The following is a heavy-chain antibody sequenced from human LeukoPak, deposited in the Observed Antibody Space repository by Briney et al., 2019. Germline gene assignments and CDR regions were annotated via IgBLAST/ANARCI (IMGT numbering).Heavy chain of an antibody. CDR3: ARTDSSGWYRIWFFDY. J-gene: IGHJ4*02. CDR1: GGSISSYY. D-gene: IGHD6-19*01. Sequence: SETLSLTCTVSGGSISSYYWSWIRQPPGKGLEWIGYIYYSGSTNYNPPLKSRVTISVDTSKNQFSLKLSSVTAADTAVYYCARTDSSGWYRIWFFDYWGQGTLVTVSS. CDR2: IYYSGST. V-gene: IGHV4-59*12.